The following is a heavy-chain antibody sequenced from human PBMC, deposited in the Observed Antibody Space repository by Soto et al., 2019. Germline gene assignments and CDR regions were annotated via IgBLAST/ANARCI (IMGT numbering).Heavy chain of an antibody. J-gene: IGHJ4*02. D-gene: IGHD3-9*01. CDR1: GFTFSNAL. CDR3: TTENVLRYFDWLVDFDY. V-gene: IGHV3-15*01. CDR2: IKSKTDGGTT. Sequence: GGSLRLSCAASGFTFSNALMSWVRQAPGKGLEWVGRIKSKTDGGTTDYAAPVKGRFTISRDDSKNTLYLQMNSLKTEDTAVYYCTTENVLRYFDWLVDFDYWGQGTLVTVSS.